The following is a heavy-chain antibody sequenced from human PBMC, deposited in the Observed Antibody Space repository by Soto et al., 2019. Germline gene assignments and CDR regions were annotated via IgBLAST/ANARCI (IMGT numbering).Heavy chain of an antibody. Sequence: PSETLSLTCTVPGGSISSYYWTWIRQFPGKRLEWIAHIHNSGNTNSNPSLKSRVTISMDTSKNQISLRLTSVTAADTAMYYCARLQYTVVTPIDMWGQGTMVTVSS. J-gene: IGHJ3*02. CDR3: ARLQYTVVTPIDM. CDR1: GGSISSYY. V-gene: IGHV4-59*01. CDR2: IHNSGNT. D-gene: IGHD2-21*02.